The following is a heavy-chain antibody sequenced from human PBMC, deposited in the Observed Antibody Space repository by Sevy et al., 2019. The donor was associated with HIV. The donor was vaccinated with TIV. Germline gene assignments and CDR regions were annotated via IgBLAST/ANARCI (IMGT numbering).Heavy chain of an antibody. CDR1: GFTFSSYA. V-gene: IGHV3-21*01. CDR2: INAISSNI. J-gene: IGHJ6*02. CDR3: ARSGGSYDYGMDA. D-gene: IGHD1-26*01. Sequence: GRSLRLSCAASGFTFSSYAMNWVRQAPGKGLEWVSSINAISSNIYYADSVKGRFTISRDNAENSLYLQMNSVGAEDTAVYYCARSGGSYDYGMDAWGQGTTVTVSS.